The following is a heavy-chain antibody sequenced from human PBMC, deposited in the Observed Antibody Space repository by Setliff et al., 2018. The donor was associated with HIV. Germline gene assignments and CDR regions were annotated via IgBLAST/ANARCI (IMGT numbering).Heavy chain of an antibody. CDR3: ARVGMTTTYY. Sequence: SETLSLTGTVSGGSFSSGQYYWTWIRQPAGKGLEWIGHTHSSGSSRYNPSLESRVTISVDPSKNQFSLKVSSVTAADTAVYYCARVGMTTTYYWGQGTLVTVSS. CDR1: GGSFSSGQYY. V-gene: IGHV4-61*09. J-gene: IGHJ4*02. CDR2: THSSGSS. D-gene: IGHD4-4*01.